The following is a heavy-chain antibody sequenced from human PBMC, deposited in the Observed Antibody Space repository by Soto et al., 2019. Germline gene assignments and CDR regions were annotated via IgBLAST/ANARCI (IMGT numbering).Heavy chain of an antibody. CDR3: VKVLARGVGVPRFYFDS. CDR2: INADGTST. J-gene: IGHJ4*02. CDR1: GFTFSNSC. D-gene: IGHD5-12*01. V-gene: IGHV3-74*01. Sequence: XESLSLSCAASGFTFSNSCMHWVRQVSGKGLEWVSRINADGTSTSYADSVKGRFTISRDNAKNTLYLHVNSLRAEDTAVYYCVKVLARGVGVPRFYFDSWGQGALVTVSS.